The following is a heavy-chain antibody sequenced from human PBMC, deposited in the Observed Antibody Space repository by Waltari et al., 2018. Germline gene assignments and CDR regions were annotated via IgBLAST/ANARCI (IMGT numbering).Heavy chain of an antibody. CDR2: IRDGGGIM. V-gene: IGHV3-23*01. CDR3: ARGSGVDY. J-gene: IGHJ4*02. CDR1: FRNLV. Sequence: FRNLVMDWDRLARGKGLDCVASIRDGGGIMNCADSVKGRFTIARDNSKNTVYLQMKSLRAEDTAVYYCARGSGVDYWGQGTLVTISS. D-gene: IGHD7-27*01.